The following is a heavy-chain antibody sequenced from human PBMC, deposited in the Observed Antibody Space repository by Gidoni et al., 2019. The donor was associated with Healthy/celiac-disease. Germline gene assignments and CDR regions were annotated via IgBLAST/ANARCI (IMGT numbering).Heavy chain of an antibody. CDR3: ARDRYCSSTSCYKLGFDY. D-gene: IGHD2-2*02. CDR2: ISSSSSTI. CDR1: GFNFSSYC. V-gene: IGHV3-48*02. Sequence: EVQLVESGGGLVQPGGSLRLSCAASGFNFSSYCVNWVRQAPGKGLEWVSYISSSSSTIYYADSVKGRFTISRDNAKNSLYLQMNSLRDEDTAVYYCARDRYCSSTSCYKLGFDYWGQGTLVTVSS. J-gene: IGHJ4*02.